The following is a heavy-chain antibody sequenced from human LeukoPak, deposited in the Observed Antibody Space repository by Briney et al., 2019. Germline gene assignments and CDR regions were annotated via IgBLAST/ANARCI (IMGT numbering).Heavy chain of an antibody. CDR3: ARGLVGATSCYFDY. D-gene: IGHD1-26*01. Sequence: GGSLRLSCAASGFGFSDYYMGWIRQAPGKGLEWVSDIGSSGASIHYADSVRGRFTISRDNAKKSLYLQLDSLRAEDTAVYYCARGLVGATSCYFDYWGQGTLVTVSS. V-gene: IGHV3-11*01. CDR1: GFGFSDYY. J-gene: IGHJ4*02. CDR2: IGSSGASI.